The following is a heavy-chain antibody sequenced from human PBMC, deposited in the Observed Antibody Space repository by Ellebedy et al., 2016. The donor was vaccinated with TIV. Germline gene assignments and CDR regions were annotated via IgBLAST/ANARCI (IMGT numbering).Heavy chain of an antibody. D-gene: IGHD2-8*02. CDR2: ISGSSNYI. V-gene: IGHV3-21*04. CDR1: GFTFSNYR. CDR3: VKEGCTGGNCYFGS. Sequence: GESLKISXAASGFTFSNYRMNWVSQAPGKGLEWVSSISGSSNYIFYEDSVKGRFTISRDNAKNSLYLQMNSLRAEDTALYYCVKEGCTGGNCYFGSWGQGTLVTVSS. J-gene: IGHJ4*02.